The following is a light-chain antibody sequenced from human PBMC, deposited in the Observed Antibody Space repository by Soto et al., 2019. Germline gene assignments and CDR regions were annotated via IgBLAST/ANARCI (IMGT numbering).Light chain of an antibody. CDR2: EVS. V-gene: IGLV2-14*01. CDR3: SSYTSSSTYV. CDR1: SSDVGGYNY. Sequence: QSALTQPASVSGSTGLSITISCTGASSDVGGYNYVSWYQQHPGKAPKLMIYEVSNRPSGVSNRFSGSKSVNTASLTISGLQAEDETDYCCSSYTSSSTYVFGTGTKLTV. J-gene: IGLJ1*01.